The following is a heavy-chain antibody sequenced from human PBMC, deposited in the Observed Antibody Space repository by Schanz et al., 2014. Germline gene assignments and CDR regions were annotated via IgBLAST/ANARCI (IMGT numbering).Heavy chain of an antibody. CDR1: GFTVTSYY. CDR2: IGPASDP. Sequence: EMQLVESGGGLIQPGGSLRLSCAASGFTVTSYYMSWVRQAPGKGLEWVSGIGPASDPYYAGSVKGRFTISRDNAKNSLYLQMNSLTADDTAVYYCARDKGGYYPFDYWGRGTLVTVSS. D-gene: IGHD3-3*01. J-gene: IGHJ4*02. V-gene: IGHV3-53*01. CDR3: ARDKGGYYPFDY.